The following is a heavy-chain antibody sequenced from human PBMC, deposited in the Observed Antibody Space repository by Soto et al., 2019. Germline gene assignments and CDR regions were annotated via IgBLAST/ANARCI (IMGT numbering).Heavy chain of an antibody. Sequence: QVQLVESGGGVVQPGRSLRLSCAASGFTFNNYAMHWVRQAPGKGLEWVALISYDGSTKYYADSVTGRFTISRDNSKSTLYLQMNSLRAENTAVYYCGRSAPNYFDYWGQGTLVTVSS. CDR3: GRSAPNYFDY. V-gene: IGHV3-30-3*01. CDR2: ISYDGSTK. J-gene: IGHJ4*02. CDR1: GFTFNNYA.